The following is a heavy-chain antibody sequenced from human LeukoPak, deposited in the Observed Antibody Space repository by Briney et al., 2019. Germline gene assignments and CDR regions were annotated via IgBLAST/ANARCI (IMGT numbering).Heavy chain of an antibody. J-gene: IGHJ6*02. Sequence: PSETLSLTCTVSGGSISSYYWSWIRQPAGKGLEWIGRIYTSGSTNYNPSLKSRVTMSVDTSKNQFSLKLSSVTAADTAVYYCARGIVATIDLVLYYYYYYGMDVWGQGTTVTVSS. V-gene: IGHV4-4*07. CDR3: ARGIVATIDLVLYYYYYYGMDV. CDR2: IYTSGST. CDR1: GGSISSYY. D-gene: IGHD5-12*01.